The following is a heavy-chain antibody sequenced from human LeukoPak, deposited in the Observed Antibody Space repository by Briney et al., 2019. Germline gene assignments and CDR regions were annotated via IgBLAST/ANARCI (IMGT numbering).Heavy chain of an antibody. CDR1: GYTFTSYG. V-gene: IGHV1-18*01. Sequence: GASVKVSCKASGYTFTSYGISWVRQAPGQGLGWMGWIRAYNGNTNYAQKLPGRVAMTTDTSTSTAYMELSSLRSEDTAVYYCASGYSGYDWDSYYFDYWGQGTLVTVSS. CDR3: ASGYSGYDWDSYYFDY. CDR2: IRAYNGNT. D-gene: IGHD5-12*01. J-gene: IGHJ4*02.